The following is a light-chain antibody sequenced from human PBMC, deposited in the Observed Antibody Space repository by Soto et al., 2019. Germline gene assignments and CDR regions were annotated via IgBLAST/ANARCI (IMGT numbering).Light chain of an antibody. CDR1: QSISIW. CDR3: QQYDGDSRG. V-gene: IGKV1-5*01. Sequence: DIQMTQSPSTLSASVGDRVTITCRASQSISIWLAWYQQKPGKAPKLLVYNAAYLESGVPSRFSGSGSGTEFALTIISLQSDDFAIDYCQQYDGDSRGFGQGTKV. J-gene: IGKJ1*01. CDR2: NAA.